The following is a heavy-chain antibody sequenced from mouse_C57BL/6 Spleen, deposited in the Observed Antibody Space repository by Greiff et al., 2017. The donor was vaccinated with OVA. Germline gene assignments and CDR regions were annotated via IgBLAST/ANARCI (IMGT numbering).Heavy chain of an antibody. J-gene: IGHJ2*01. CDR1: GLTFNPFA. CDR3: VREYYYGSSYYFDY. D-gene: IGHD1-1*01. CDR2: FSRKSSNFAT. Sequence: ELQLVESGVGLVQPKGSLKLSSAASGLTFNPFAMHWFRQAPGKGLEWVALFSRKSSNFATFYADTVKDKFTISWDDEQSMLYLQMNNLKTEDTAMDYCVREYYYGSSYYFDYWSQGTTLTVSS. V-gene: IGHV10-3*01.